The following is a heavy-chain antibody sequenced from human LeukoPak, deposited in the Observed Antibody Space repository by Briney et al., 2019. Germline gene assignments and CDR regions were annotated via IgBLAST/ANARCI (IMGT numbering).Heavy chain of an antibody. Sequence: GASVKVSCKASGGTFSSYAISWVRQAPGQGLEWMGRIIPIFGTANYAQKFQGRVTITTDESTSTAYMELSSLRSEDTAVSYCARVDCGGDCYSADYWGQGTLVTVSS. CDR2: IIPIFGTA. CDR1: GGTFSSYA. V-gene: IGHV1-69*05. J-gene: IGHJ4*02. CDR3: ARVDCGGDCYSADY. D-gene: IGHD2-21*02.